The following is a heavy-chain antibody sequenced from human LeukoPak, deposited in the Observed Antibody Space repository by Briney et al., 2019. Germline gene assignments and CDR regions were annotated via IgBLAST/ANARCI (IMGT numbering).Heavy chain of an antibody. CDR3: ARDLNSGTVTPTGG. CDR1: GYSFTGYY. V-gene: IGHV1-2*02. CDR2: INPNSGGT. J-gene: IGHJ4*02. D-gene: IGHD4-17*01. Sequence: ASVKVSCKASGYSFTGYYIHWVRQAPGQGLAWMGWINPNSGGTNYAQKFQGRVTMTRDTSISTAYMELSRLRSDDTAVYYCARDLNSGTVTPTGGWGQGTLVTVSS.